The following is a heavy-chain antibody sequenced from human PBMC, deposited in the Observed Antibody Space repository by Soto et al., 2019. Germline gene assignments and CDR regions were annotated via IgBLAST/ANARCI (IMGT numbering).Heavy chain of an antibody. V-gene: IGHV4-39*01. D-gene: IGHD4-17*01. Sequence: SLICSVYRGSTSRTPLYWGWIRQAPGKGLEWIGNIYFGGSTYDSPSLESRVTISADACKKQFSLNLASVTAADTAVCYCGRFHDYGGFLVDYWGQGALVTVSS. CDR3: GRFHDYGGFLVDY. CDR1: RGSTSRTPLY. CDR2: IYFGGST. J-gene: IGHJ4*02.